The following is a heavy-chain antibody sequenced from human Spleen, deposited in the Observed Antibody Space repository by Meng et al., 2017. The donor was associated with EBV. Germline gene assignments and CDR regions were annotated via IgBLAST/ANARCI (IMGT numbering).Heavy chain of an antibody. V-gene: IGHV4-30-4*01. Sequence: QGQPPEPGPGLVKPSQTLSLTFAVSGASINSGGYYWSWIRQPPGKGLEWIGYIYYSGTTYYNPSLKRRVTISVDTSKNQFSLKLSSVTAADTAVYYCAKFALYGYYYFEYWGQGTLVTVSS. D-gene: IGHD3-16*02. CDR1: GASINSGGYY. CDR3: AKFALYGYYYFEY. CDR2: IYYSGTT. J-gene: IGHJ4*02.